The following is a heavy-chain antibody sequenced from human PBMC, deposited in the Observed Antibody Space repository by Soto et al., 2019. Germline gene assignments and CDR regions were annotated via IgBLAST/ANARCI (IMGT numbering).Heavy chain of an antibody. Sequence: WWSLRLSCSASVFSFSDYAMIWVRQAPGKGLEWASGLYGSGGGIHYADSVKGRFTISRDNYANSVYLQMNSLRVEDTAVYYCAKDAVSRDGVWLAHDWGQGTVVTVSS. D-gene: IGHD5-12*01. CDR2: LYGSGGGI. CDR3: AKDAVSRDGVWLAHD. J-gene: IGHJ1*01. CDR1: VFSFSDYA. V-gene: IGHV3-23*01.